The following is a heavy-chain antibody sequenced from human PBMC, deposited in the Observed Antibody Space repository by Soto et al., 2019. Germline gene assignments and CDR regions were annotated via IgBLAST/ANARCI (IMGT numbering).Heavy chain of an antibody. V-gene: IGHV3-11*01. CDR2: ISGGGDTI. J-gene: IGHJ4*02. CDR1: GFTFSDYY. CDR3: ARGHRDYEYIWGSVQN. D-gene: IGHD3-16*01. Sequence: GGSLRLSCVVSGFTFSDYYMSWIRQAPGKGLEWVSYISGGGDTIYYADSVKGRFTISRDNSKKSLYLQMNSLRAEDTAVYYCARGHRDYEYIWGSVQNWGQGTLVTVSS.